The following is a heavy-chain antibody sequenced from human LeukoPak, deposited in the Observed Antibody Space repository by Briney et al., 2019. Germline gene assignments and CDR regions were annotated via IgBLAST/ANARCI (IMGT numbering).Heavy chain of an antibody. J-gene: IGHJ6*03. CDR1: GYSISSGYY. CDR2: IYHSGSA. V-gene: IGHV4-38-2*01. D-gene: IGHD5-12*01. Sequence: SETLSLTCAVSGYSISSGYYWGWIRQPPGKGLEWIGNIYHSGSAYYNPSLKNRVTMSVDTSKNQFSLKLSSVTAADTAVYYCARAGEGGYSGYDYYYRYYMDVWGKGTTVTVSS. CDR3: ARAGEGGYSGYDYYYRYYMDV.